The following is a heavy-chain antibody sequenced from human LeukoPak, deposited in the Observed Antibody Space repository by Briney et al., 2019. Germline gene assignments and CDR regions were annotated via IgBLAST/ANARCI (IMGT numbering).Heavy chain of an antibody. CDR3: ARDLCWGCFDD. CDR1: GFTFNNYG. Sequence: AGGSLRLSCAASGFTFNNYGMSWVRQAPGKGLEWVSTISSSGGSTYYADSVKGRFTISRDNSKNTLYLQMNSLRVDDTAVYYCARDLCWGCFDDWGQGNLVTVSS. J-gene: IGHJ4*02. V-gene: IGHV3-23*01. D-gene: IGHD3-10*02. CDR2: ISSSGGST.